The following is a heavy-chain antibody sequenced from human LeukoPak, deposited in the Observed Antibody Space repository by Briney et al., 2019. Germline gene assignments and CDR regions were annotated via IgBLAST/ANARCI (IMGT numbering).Heavy chain of an antibody. CDR1: GYTFTSYA. CDR3: ASGGCSSTSCYEIDY. V-gene: IGHV1-3*01. Sequence: ASVKVSCKASGYTFTSYAMHWVRQAPGQRLEWMGWINAGNGNTKYSQKFQGRVTITRDTSASTAYMELSSLRSEDTAVYYCASGGCSSTSCYEIDYWGQGTLVTVSS. J-gene: IGHJ4*02. D-gene: IGHD2-2*01. CDR2: INAGNGNT.